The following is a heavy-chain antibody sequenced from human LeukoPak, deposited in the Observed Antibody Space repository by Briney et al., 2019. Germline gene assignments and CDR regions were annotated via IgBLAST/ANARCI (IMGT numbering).Heavy chain of an antibody. J-gene: IGHJ4*02. CDR2: IWYDGSNK. D-gene: IGHD5-18*01. Sequence: PGRSLRLSCAASGFTFSSYGMHWVRQAPGKGLEWVAVIWYDGSNKYYADSVKGRFTISRDNSKNTLYLQMNSLRAEDTALYYCARDRARGIDTAIVFPDYWGQGTLVTVSS. V-gene: IGHV3-33*01. CDR3: ARDRARGIDTAIVFPDY. CDR1: GFTFSSYG.